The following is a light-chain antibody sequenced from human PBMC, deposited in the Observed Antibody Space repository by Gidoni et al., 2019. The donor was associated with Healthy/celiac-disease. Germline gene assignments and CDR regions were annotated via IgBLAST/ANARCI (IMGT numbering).Light chain of an antibody. V-gene: IGKV3-11*01. J-gene: IGKJ2*01. CDR1: KSVSSY. Sequence: EIVLTQSPATLSLSPGEIATLSCRASKSVSSYLAWYQQKPGQAPRLLIYDASNRATGIPARFSGSGSGTDFTLTISSLGPEDFAVYYCQQRSNWRYTFGQGTKLEIK. CDR2: DAS. CDR3: QQRSNWRYT.